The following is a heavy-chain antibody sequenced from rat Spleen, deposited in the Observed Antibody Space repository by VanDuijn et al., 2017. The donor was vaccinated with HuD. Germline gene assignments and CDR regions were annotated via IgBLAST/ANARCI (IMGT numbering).Heavy chain of an antibody. CDR1: GFTFSHYD. J-gene: IGHJ3*01. D-gene: IGHD1-11*01. Sequence: EVQLVESGGGLVQPGRSMKLSCAASGFTFSHYDMAWVRQAPKKGLEWVASISYDGSTTDYRDSVKGRFTLSRDNAKSTLYLQMDSLRSEDSATYYCARHGYGGYSAPFAYWGQGTLVTVSS. CDR2: ISYDGSTT. V-gene: IGHV5-7*01. CDR3: ARHGYGGYSAPFAY.